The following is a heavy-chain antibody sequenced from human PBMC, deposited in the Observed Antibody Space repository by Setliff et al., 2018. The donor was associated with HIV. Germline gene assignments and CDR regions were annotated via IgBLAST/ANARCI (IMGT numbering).Heavy chain of an antibody. D-gene: IGHD2-15*01. Sequence: GGSLRLSCAASGFTFDDYGMSWVRRAPGKGLEWVSGINWKGGSTGYADSGKGRFTISRDNAKNSLYLQMTSLRAEDTALYYCARYCSGGSCYSDDAFDIWGQGTMVTVSS. CDR1: GFTFDDYG. V-gene: IGHV3-20*04. J-gene: IGHJ3*02. CDR2: INWKGGST. CDR3: ARYCSGGSCYSDDAFDI.